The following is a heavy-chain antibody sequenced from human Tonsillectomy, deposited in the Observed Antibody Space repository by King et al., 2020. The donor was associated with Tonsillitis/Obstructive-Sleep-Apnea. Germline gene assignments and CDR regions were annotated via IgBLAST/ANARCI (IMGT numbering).Heavy chain of an antibody. Sequence: VQLVQSGAEVKKPGASVKVSCKASGYTFTSYGISWVRQAPGQGLEWIGWISAYNGNTNYAQKFQGRVTMTTDTSTGTAYMELRSLNSDDTAVYSCARSGYCSTTSCYPWFFDLWGRGTLVTVSS. D-gene: IGHD2-2*01. CDR2: ISAYNGNT. V-gene: IGHV1-18*01. J-gene: IGHJ2*01. CDR1: GYTFTSYG. CDR3: ARSGYCSTTSCYPWFFDL.